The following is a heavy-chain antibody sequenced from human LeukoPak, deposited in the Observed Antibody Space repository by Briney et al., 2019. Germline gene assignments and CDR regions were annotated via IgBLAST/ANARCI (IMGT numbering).Heavy chain of an antibody. D-gene: IGHD2-21*02. CDR2: INPDGRDT. Sequence: GGSLRLSCVVTGFTFNRCWMNWVRQAPGKGLEWVAHINPDGRDTYYVDSVKGRFTISRDNAQNSMYLQMNSLRVEDTVVYYCTSWGDTTAEYFQRWGQGTLVTVSS. CDR1: GFTFNRCW. CDR3: TSWGDTTAEYFQR. J-gene: IGHJ1*01. V-gene: IGHV3-7*01.